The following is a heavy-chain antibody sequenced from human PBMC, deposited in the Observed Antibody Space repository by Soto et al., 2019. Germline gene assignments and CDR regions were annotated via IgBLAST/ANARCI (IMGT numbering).Heavy chain of an antibody. Sequence: SETLSLTCTVSGGSISSGGYYWSWIRQHPGKGLEWIGYIYYSGSTYYNPSLKSRVTISVDTSENQFSLKLSSVTAADTAVYYCARGDIRAGVKWXWGQGTLVTVSX. CDR1: GGSISSGGYY. V-gene: IGHV4-31*02. J-gene: IGHJ4*02. CDR3: ARGDIRAGVKWX. D-gene: IGHD1-26*01. CDR2: IYYSGST.